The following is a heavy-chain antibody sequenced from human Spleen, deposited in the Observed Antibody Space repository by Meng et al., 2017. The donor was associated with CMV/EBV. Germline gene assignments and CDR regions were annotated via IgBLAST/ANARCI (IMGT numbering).Heavy chain of an antibody. CDR3: ARQMGRYCYTSSCYNGGWFDP. CDR2: IYYSGTS. Sequence: SETLSLTCFVSGGSISSLSSYWGWVRQSPGRGLEWIGSIYYSGTSFSNPSLKSRVSISVDTSKNQFSLKLSSVTAADTAVYYCARQMGRYCYTSSCYNGGWFDPWGQGTLVTVSS. V-gene: IGHV4-39*07. D-gene: IGHD3-10*01. CDR1: GGSISSLSSY. J-gene: IGHJ5*02.